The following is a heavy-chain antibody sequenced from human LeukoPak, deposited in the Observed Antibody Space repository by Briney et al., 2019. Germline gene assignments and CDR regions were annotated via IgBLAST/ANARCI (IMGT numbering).Heavy chain of an antibody. D-gene: IGHD6-13*01. J-gene: IGHJ5*02. CDR2: MNPNSGNT. CDR1: GYTFTSYD. V-gene: IGHV1-8*01. Sequence: GASVKVSCKASGYTFTSYDINWVRQATGQGLEWMGWMNPNSGNTGYAQKFQGRVTLTRNTSISTAYMELSSLRSEDTAVYYCATLEYSSSWYKNHWGQGTLVTVSS. CDR3: ATLEYSSSWYKNH.